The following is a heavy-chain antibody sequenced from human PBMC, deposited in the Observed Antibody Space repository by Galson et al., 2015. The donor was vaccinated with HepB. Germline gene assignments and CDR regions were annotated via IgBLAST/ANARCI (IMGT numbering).Heavy chain of an antibody. CDR2: ISYDGSNK. V-gene: IGHV3-30*04. CDR1: GFTFSSYA. J-gene: IGHJ3*02. CDR3: ARDMKWVLLPRAAFDN. D-gene: IGHD3-22*01. Sequence: SLRLSCAASGFTFSSYAMHWVRQAPGKGLEWVAVISYDGSNKYYADSVKGRSTISRDNSKNTLYLQMNSLRAEDTAVYYCARDMKWVLLPRAAFDNWGHGSMVTATS.